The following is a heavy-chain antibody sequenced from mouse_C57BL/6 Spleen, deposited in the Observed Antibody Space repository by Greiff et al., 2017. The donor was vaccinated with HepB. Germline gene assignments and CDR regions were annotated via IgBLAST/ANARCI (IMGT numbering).Heavy chain of an antibody. Sequence: VQLQQSGAELARPGASVKLSCKASGYTFTSYGISWVKQRTGQGLEWIGEIYPRSGNTYYNEKFKGKATLTADKSSSTAYMELRSLTSEDSAVYFCARGPCAYWGQGTLVTVSA. J-gene: IGHJ3*01. CDR3: ARGPCAY. CDR1: GYTFTSYG. CDR2: IYPRSGNT. V-gene: IGHV1-81*01.